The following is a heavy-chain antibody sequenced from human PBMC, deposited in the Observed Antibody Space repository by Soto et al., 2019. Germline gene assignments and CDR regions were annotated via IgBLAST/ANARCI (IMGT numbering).Heavy chain of an antibody. J-gene: IGHJ5*02. CDR2: IYYSGST. D-gene: IGHD2-15*01. CDR1: GGSISSSSYY. V-gene: IGHV4-39*01. Sequence: QLQLQESGPGLVKPSETLSLTCTVSGGSISSSSYYWGWIRQPPGKGLEWIGSIYYSGSTYYNPSLKSRVTISVDTSKNQFSLKLSSVTAADTAVYYCARQPPMDKRGVVWFDPWGQGTLVTVSS. CDR3: ARQPPMDKRGVVWFDP.